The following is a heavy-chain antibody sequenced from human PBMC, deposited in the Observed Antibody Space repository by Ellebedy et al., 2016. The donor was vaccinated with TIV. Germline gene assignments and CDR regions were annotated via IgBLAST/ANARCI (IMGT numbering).Heavy chain of an antibody. CDR2: ISYDGSNK. D-gene: IGHD2-2*01. CDR1: GFTFSSYG. V-gene: IGHV3-30*03. J-gene: IGHJ3*02. Sequence: GESLKISXAASGFTFSSYGMHWVRQAPGKGLEWVAVISYDGSNKYYADSVKGRFTISRDNSKNTLYLQMNSLRAEDTAVYYCAHAWSSAWDIWGQGTMVTVSS. CDR3: AHAWSSAWDI.